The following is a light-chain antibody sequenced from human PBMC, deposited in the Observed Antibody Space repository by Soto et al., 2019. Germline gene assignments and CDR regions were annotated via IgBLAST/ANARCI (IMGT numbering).Light chain of an antibody. V-gene: IGKV3-20*01. J-gene: IGKJ5*01. CDR3: QQYGGSPIS. CDR2: GAS. CDR1: QSVSGN. Sequence: PGERATLSCRASQSVSGNLAWYQQKPGQAPRLLISGASSRATGIPDRFSGGGSGTDFTLTISRLEPEDFALYYCQQYGGSPISFGQGTRLEIK.